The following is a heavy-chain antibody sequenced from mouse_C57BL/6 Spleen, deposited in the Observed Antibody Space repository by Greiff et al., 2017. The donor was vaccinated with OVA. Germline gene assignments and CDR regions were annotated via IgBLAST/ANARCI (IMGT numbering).Heavy chain of an antibody. J-gene: IGHJ2*01. CDR2: IYPGDGDT. CDR1: GYAFSSSW. CDR3: ARGYYGHFDY. V-gene: IGHV1-82*01. Sequence: VQLQQSGPELVKPGASVKISCKASGYAFSSSWMNWVKQRPGKGLEWIGRIYPGDGDTNYNGKFKGKATLTADKSSSTAYMQLSSLTSEDSAVYFCARGYYGHFDYWGQGTTLTVSS. D-gene: IGHD1-1*01.